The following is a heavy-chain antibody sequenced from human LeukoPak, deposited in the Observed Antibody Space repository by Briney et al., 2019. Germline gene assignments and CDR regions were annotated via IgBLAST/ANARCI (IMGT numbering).Heavy chain of an antibody. J-gene: IGHJ4*02. CDR1: GFTFSSYS. Sequence: PGGSLRLSCAASGFTFSSYSMNWVRQAPGKGLEWVSSISSSSSYIYYADSVKGRFTISRDNAKNSLYLQMNSLRAEDTAVYYCAMSGGGSWDYEILTGSASVWGQGTLVTVSS. D-gene: IGHD3-9*01. CDR2: ISSSSSYI. CDR3: AMSGGGSWDYEILTGSASV. V-gene: IGHV3-21*01.